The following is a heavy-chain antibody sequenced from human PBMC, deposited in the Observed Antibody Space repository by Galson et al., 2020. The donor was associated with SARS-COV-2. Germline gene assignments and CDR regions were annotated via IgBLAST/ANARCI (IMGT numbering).Heavy chain of an antibody. Sequence: GGSLRLSCAASGFTFSSYGMHWVRQAPGKGLEWVAVISYDGSNKYYADSVKGRFTISRDNSKNTLYLQMNSLRAEDTAVYYCAKDRMYYDILTGYYPGARNYYYYGMDVWGQGTTVTVSS. D-gene: IGHD3-9*01. J-gene: IGHJ6*02. CDR2: ISYDGSNK. CDR3: AKDRMYYDILTGYYPGARNYYYYGMDV. V-gene: IGHV3-30*18. CDR1: GFTFSSYG.